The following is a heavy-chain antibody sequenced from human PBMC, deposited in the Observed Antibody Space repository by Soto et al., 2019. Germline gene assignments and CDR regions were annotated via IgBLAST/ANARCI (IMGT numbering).Heavy chain of an antibody. J-gene: IGHJ6*02. V-gene: IGHV3-33*01. D-gene: IGHD6-19*01. CDR1: GSIFTGYG. CDR3: ARERGYSSGFYGMDV. Sequence: PGGSLRLSCAASGSIFTGYGMHWVRQAPGKGLEWVAVIWFDGSNKYYADSVKGRFTISRDNSKNMLYLQMNSLRVEDTAVYYCARERGYSSGFYGMDVWGQGTTVTVSS. CDR2: IWFDGSNK.